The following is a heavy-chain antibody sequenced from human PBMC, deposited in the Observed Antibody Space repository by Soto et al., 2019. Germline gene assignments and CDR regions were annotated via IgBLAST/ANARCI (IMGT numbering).Heavy chain of an antibody. D-gene: IGHD3-3*01. Sequence: PSQTLSLTCAISGDSVSSNSAAWNWIRQSPSRGLEWLGRTYYRSKWYNDYAVSVKSRITINPDTSKNQFSLQPNSVTPEDTAVYYCARATYYDFWSGYYYFDYWGQGTLVTVSS. CDR1: GDSVSSNSAA. J-gene: IGHJ4*02. CDR3: ARATYYDFWSGYYYFDY. CDR2: TYYRSKWYN. V-gene: IGHV6-1*01.